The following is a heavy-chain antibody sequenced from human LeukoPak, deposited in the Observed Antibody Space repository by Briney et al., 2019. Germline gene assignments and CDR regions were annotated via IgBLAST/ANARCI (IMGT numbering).Heavy chain of an antibody. CDR2: IKPSDGST. V-gene: IGHV1-46*01. J-gene: IGHJ4*02. CDR3: AREPPESYRFDY. Sequence: ASVKVSCKTSGYTFSNYYLHWVRQAPGQGPEWMGIIKPSDGSTQYPQKFQGRVTMTRDMSASTVYMELSSLTSEDTAMYYCAREPPESYRFDYWARESRSPSPQ. D-gene: IGHD2-2*01. CDR1: GYTFSNYY.